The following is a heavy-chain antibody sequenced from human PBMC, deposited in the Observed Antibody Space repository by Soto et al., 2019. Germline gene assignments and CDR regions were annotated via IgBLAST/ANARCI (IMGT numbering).Heavy chain of an antibody. CDR2: IWYDGSNK. J-gene: IGHJ3*02. CDR3: ARPPTSAGWDAFDI. V-gene: IGHV3-33*01. Sequence: GGSLRLSCAASGFTFSSYGMHWVRQAPGKGLEWVAVIWYDGSNKYYADSVKGRFTISRDNSKNTLYLQMNSLRAEDTAVYYCARPPTSAGWDAFDIWGQGTMVTVSS. D-gene: IGHD6-13*01. CDR1: GFTFSSYG.